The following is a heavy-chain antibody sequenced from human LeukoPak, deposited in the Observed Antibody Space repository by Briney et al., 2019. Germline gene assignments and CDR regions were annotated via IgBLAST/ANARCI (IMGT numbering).Heavy chain of an antibody. CDR3: ARDPPYYSSRWVYYYYGMDV. CDR1: GYSFTNYG. Sequence: ASVKVSCKASGYSFTNYGITWVRQAPGQGLEWMGWISAYNGNTNYAQKFQCRVTMTTDTSTSTAYMEVRSLRSDDTAVYYCARDPPYYSSRWVYYYYGMDVWGQGTTVTVSS. D-gene: IGHD6-13*01. J-gene: IGHJ6*02. V-gene: IGHV1-18*01. CDR2: ISAYNGNT.